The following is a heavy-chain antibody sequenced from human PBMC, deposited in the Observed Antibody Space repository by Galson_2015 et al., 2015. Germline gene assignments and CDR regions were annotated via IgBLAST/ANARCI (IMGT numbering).Heavy chain of an antibody. J-gene: IGHJ4*02. Sequence: CAISGDSVSSTSAAWSWIRQSPSRGLEWLGRTYYRSKWYNDYAESVKSRITINPDTSKNQFSLQLNSVTPEDTAVYFCARASVGGTYNYWGQGTLVTVSS. CDR2: TYYRSKWYN. D-gene: IGHD1-1*01. CDR1: GDSVSSTSAA. V-gene: IGHV6-1*01. CDR3: ARASVGGTYNY.